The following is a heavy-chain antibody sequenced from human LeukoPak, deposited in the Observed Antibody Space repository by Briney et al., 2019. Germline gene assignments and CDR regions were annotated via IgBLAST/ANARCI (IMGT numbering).Heavy chain of an antibody. Sequence: KTGGSLRLSCAASGFTFSSYSMNWVRQAPGKGLEWVSSISSSSSYIYYADSVKGRFTISRDNAKNSLYLQMNSLRGEDTAVYYCARGGQLWLRVVDWYFDLWGRGTLVTVSS. CDR3: ARGGQLWLRVVDWYFDL. V-gene: IGHV3-21*01. J-gene: IGHJ2*01. CDR2: ISSSSSYI. D-gene: IGHD5-18*01. CDR1: GFTFSSYS.